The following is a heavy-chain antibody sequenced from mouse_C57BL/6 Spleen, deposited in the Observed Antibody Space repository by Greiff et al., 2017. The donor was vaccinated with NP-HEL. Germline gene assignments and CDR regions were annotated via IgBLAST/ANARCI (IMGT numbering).Heavy chain of an antibody. D-gene: IGHD2-5*01. CDR1: GYALSSSW. CDR3: ARSYNSNYPYFDY. J-gene: IGHJ2*01. V-gene: IGHV1-82*01. CDR2: LYPGDGDT. Sequence: QVQLQQSGPELVKPGASVKISCKASGYALSSSWMYWVQQRPGKGLEWIGRLYPGDGDTNYNGKFKGKATLTADKSSSTAYMQLSNLTSEDSAVYFCARSYNSNYPYFDYWGQGTTLTVSS.